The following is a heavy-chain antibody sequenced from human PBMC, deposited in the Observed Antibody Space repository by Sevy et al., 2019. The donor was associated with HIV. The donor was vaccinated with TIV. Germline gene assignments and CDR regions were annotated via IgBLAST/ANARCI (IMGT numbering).Heavy chain of an antibody. CDR1: GGSVSSGSYY. D-gene: IGHD3-22*01. J-gene: IGHJ4*02. V-gene: IGHV4-61*01. CDR3: ARLLLEYYYDSSGYYPRPSYFDY. Sequence: SETLSLTCTVSGGSVSSGSYYWSWIRQSPGKGLEWIGYIYYSGSTNYNPSLKSRVTTSVDTSKNQFSLKLSSVTAADTAVYYCARLLLEYYYDSSGYYPRPSYFDYWGQGTLVTVSS. CDR2: IYYSGST.